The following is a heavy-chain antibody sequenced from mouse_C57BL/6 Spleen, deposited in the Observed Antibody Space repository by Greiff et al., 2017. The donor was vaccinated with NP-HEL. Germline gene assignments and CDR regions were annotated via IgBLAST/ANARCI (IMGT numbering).Heavy chain of an antibody. Sequence: VQLQQPGAELVKPGASVKLSCKASGYTFTSYWMQWVKQRPGQGLEWIGEIDPSDSYTNYNQKFKGKATLTVDTSSSTAYMQLSSLTSADSAGYYCARSGVFDYWGQGTTLTVSS. CDR1: GYTFTSYW. CDR3: ARSGVFDY. J-gene: IGHJ2*01. V-gene: IGHV1-50*01. CDR2: IDPSDSYT.